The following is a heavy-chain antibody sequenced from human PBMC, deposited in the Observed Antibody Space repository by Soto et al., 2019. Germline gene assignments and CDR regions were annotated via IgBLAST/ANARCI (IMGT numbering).Heavy chain of an antibody. CDR3: ARSRRGRTAVTFDY. D-gene: IGHD1-26*01. V-gene: IGHV4-61*01. CDR1: GDSVGNENYY. Sequence: SETLSLTCTVSGDSVGNENYYWAWIRQSPGKGLEWIGYIYYSGTTNYNSHLKSRVTLSVDTSRNQFSLSLTSVTAADTAVYFCARSRRGRTAVTFDYWGQGVLDTGSS. J-gene: IGHJ4*02. CDR2: IYYSGTT.